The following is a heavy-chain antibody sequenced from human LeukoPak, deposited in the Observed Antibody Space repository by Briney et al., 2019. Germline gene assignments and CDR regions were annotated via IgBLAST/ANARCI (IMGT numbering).Heavy chain of an antibody. Sequence: PGGSLRLSCAASGFTFSSYGMHWVRQAPGKGLEWVAVIWYDGSNKYYADSVKGRFTISRDNSKNTLYLQMNSLRAEDTAVYYCARDKTIGRQWLVRGYFDYWGQGTLVTVSS. CDR2: IWYDGSNK. CDR3: ARDKTIGRQWLVRGYFDY. V-gene: IGHV3-33*08. J-gene: IGHJ4*02. D-gene: IGHD6-19*01. CDR1: GFTFSSYG.